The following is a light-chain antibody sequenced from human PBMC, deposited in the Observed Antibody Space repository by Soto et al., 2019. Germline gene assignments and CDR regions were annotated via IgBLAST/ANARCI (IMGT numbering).Light chain of an antibody. CDR3: QQSYSIPWT. CDR2: AAS. V-gene: IGKV1-39*01. J-gene: IGKJ1*01. CDR1: QSISSY. Sequence: DIQMTQSPSSRSASVGDRFTITCRASQSISSYLNWYQQKPGKAPKLLIYAASSLQSGVPSRFSGSGSGTDFTLTISSLQPEDFAIYSCQQSYSIPWTFGQGTKVDIK.